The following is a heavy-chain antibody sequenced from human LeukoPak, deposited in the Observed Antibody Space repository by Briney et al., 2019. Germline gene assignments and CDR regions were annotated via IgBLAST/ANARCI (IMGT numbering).Heavy chain of an antibody. V-gene: IGHV1-24*01. CDR1: EYTLTELS. CDR3: ATDRTITPFGGAFDI. D-gene: IGHD3-16*01. CDR2: FDPEDGET. Sequence: ASVKVSCKVSEYTLTELSMHWVRQAPGKGLEWMGGFDPEDGETIYAQKFQGRVTMTEDTSTDTAYMELSSLRSEDTAVYYCATDRTITPFGGAFDIWGQGTMVTVSS. J-gene: IGHJ3*02.